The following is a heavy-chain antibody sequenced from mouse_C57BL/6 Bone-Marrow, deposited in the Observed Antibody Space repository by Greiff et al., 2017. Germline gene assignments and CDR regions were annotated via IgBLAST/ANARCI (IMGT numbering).Heavy chain of an antibody. J-gene: IGHJ4*01. CDR2: IHPSDSDT. Sequence: QVQLQQPGAELVKPGASVKVSCKASGYTFTSYWMHWVKQRLGQGLEWIGRIHPSDSDTNYNQKFKGKATLTVDKSSSTAYMQLSSLTSEDSAVYYCAILPLITTVVATPYYYAMDYWGQGTSVTVSS. CDR3: AILPLITTVVATPYYYAMDY. D-gene: IGHD1-1*01. CDR1: GYTFTSYW. V-gene: IGHV1-74*01.